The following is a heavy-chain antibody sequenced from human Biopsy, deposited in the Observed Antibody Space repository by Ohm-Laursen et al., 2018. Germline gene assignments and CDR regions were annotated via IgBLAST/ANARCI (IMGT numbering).Heavy chain of an antibody. V-gene: IGHV1-69*11. CDR2: IFPIVGTE. D-gene: IGHD3-10*01. Sequence: SVKVSCKASGDTSRNLAINWVRQAPGQGLEWVGRIFPIVGTEDHALKFKDRITINADESTNTAYMELSSLRSEDTAIYYCTRGSGSYSRVMDVWGRGTTVIVSS. CDR1: GDTSRNLA. CDR3: TRGSGSYSRVMDV. J-gene: IGHJ6*02.